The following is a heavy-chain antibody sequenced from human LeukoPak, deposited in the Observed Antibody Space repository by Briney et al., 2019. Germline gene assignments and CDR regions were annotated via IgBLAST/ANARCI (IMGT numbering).Heavy chain of an antibody. CDR1: GFTFTTYS. Sequence: KPGGSLRLSCAASGFTFTTYSMNWVRQAPGKGLEWVSFISRSSSYIYYADSVKGRFTISRDNAKNSLYLQMNSLRAEDTAVYYCAELGITMIGGVWGKGTTVTISS. V-gene: IGHV3-21*01. CDR2: ISRSSSYI. CDR3: AELGITMIGGV. D-gene: IGHD3-10*02. J-gene: IGHJ6*04.